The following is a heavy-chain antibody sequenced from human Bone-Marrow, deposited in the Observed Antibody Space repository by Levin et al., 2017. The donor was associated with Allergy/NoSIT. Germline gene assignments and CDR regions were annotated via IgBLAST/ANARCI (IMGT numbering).Heavy chain of an antibody. CDR2: ISWNGSNK. CDR3: AKEDYGDYGLDS. Sequence: GGSLRLSCATSKFIFDDYGMYWVRQAPGKGLEWVSGISWNGSNKYYVDSVKGRFTISRDNSKNTLFLQMNSLRAEETAVYYCAKEDYGDYGLDSWGQGTLLTV. D-gene: IGHD4-17*01. V-gene: IGHV3-30*02. J-gene: IGHJ4*02. CDR1: KFIFDDYG.